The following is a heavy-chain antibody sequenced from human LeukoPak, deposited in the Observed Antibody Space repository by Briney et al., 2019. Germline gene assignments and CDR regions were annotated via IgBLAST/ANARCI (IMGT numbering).Heavy chain of an antibody. Sequence: SETLSLTCTVSVGSISSYYWGWLRHPPGKGLEWIGYIYYSCSTNYHPSLKSPFTISVDTSKNQFSRKLSSVTAADTAVYYCARAPPKSCSGGSCYEWGNWFDPWGHGTLVTVSS. D-gene: IGHD2-15*01. CDR3: ARAPPKSCSGGSCYEWGNWFDP. J-gene: IGHJ5*02. V-gene: IGHV4-59*01. CDR2: IYYSCST. CDR1: VGSISSYY.